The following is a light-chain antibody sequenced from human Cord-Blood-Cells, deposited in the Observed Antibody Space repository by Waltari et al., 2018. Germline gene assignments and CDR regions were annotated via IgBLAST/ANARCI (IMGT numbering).Light chain of an antibody. CDR2: AAS. Sequence: DIQMTQYPSSLSASVGDRVTITCRASQSISSYLNWYQQKPGKAPKLLIYAASSLQSGVPSRFSGSGSGTDFTLTISSLQPEDFATYYCQQSYSTPPFGQGTKVEIK. CDR1: QSISSY. J-gene: IGKJ1*01. V-gene: IGKV1-39*01. CDR3: QQSYSTPP.